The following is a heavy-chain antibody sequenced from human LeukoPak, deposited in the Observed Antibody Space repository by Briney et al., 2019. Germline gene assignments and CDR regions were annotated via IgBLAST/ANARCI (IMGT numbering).Heavy chain of an antibody. V-gene: IGHV3-30-3*01. Sequence: GRSLRLSCAASGFTFNSYAMHWVRQAPGKGLEWVAVISYDGSNKYYADSVKGRFTISRDNSKNTLYLQMNSLRAEDTAVYYCARNGESSGYLTDFDYWGQGTLVTVSS. CDR1: GFTFNSYA. D-gene: IGHD3-22*01. J-gene: IGHJ4*02. CDR2: ISYDGSNK. CDR3: ARNGESSGYLTDFDY.